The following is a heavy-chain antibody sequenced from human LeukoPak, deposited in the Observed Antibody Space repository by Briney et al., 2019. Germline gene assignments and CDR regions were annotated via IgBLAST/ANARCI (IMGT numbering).Heavy chain of an antibody. CDR1: GGSISSYY. D-gene: IGHD2-2*01. CDR3: ARGGRVVPAAKLEYFQH. Sequence: SETLSLTCTVSGGSISSYYWSWIRQPPGKGLEWIGYIYYSGSTNYNPSLKSRVTISVDTSKNQFSLKLSSVTAADTAVYYCARGGRVVPAAKLEYFQHWGQGTLVTVSS. J-gene: IGHJ1*01. CDR2: IYYSGST. V-gene: IGHV4-59*01.